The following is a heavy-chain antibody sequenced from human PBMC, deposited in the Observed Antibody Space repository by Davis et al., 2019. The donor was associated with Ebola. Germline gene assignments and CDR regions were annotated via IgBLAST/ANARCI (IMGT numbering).Heavy chain of an antibody. CDR1: GFIFRIYD. CDR3: ARAIFGGVSMDF. J-gene: IGHJ6*02. V-gene: IGHV3-13*01. D-gene: IGHD3-3*01. CDR2: IGTAGDT. Sequence: PGGSLRLSCAASGFIFRIYDMHWVRQVPGKGLEWVSSIGTAGDTYYPGSVKGRFTISRENVKNSLYLQMNSLRARDTAVYYCARAIFGGVSMDFWGQGTTVTVSS.